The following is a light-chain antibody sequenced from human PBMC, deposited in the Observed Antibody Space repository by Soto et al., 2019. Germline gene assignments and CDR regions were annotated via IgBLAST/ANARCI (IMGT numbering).Light chain of an antibody. J-gene: IGKJ4*01. CDR2: GAS. CDR3: PQLKTYPVI. Sequence: DIQLTQSPSSLSAAVGDRVTITCRASQGISSFLAWFQQKPGKAPKLLIYGASALQSGVPSRFSVSGSGTEFTLTISSLQPEDFATYYCPQLKTYPVIFGGGTKVEIK. V-gene: IGKV1-9*01. CDR1: QGISSF.